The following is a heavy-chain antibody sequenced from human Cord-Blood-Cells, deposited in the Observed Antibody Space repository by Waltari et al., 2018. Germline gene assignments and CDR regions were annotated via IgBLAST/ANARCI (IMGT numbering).Heavy chain of an antibody. CDR1: GGSISSYY. J-gene: IGHJ1*01. D-gene: IGHD3-10*01. CDR2: IYYSGRT. CDR3: ARDDGSRDFQH. Sequence: QVQLQESGPGLVKPSETLSLTCTVSGGSISSYYWSWIRQPPGKGLEWIGYIYYSGRTTYNPSLKSRVTISVDTSKNQFSRKLSSVTAADTAVYYCARDDGSRDFQHWGQGTLVTVSS. V-gene: IGHV4-59*01.